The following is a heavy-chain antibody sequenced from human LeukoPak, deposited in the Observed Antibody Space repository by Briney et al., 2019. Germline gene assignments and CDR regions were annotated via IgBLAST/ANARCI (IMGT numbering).Heavy chain of an antibody. CDR3: ARDRSSSRDLDY. CDR2: ISSSSGSYI. CDR1: GFTFSSYS. V-gene: IGHV3-21*01. D-gene: IGHD6-13*01. Sequence: PGGSLRLSCAASGFTFSSYSMNWVRQAPGKGLEWVSCISSSSGSYIYYADSVNGRFTISRDNAKNSLYLQMNSLRAEDTAVYYCARDRSSSRDLDYWGQGTLVTVSS. J-gene: IGHJ4*02.